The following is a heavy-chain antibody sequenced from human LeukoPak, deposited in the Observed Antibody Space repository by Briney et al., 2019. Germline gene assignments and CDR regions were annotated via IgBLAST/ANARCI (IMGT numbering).Heavy chain of an antibody. CDR3: AKGGIEVTAPDC. J-gene: IGHJ4*02. V-gene: IGHV3-23*01. CDR2: IRGYGGSI. Sequence: GGSLRLSCAASGFTFSTDTMSWVRQAPGKGLEWVSRIRGYGGSIGYADSVKGRFTISRDNSKNTLYLQMSSLRVEDTAVYYCAKGGIEVTAPDCWGQGTLVTVSS. CDR1: GFTFSTDT. D-gene: IGHD3-10*01.